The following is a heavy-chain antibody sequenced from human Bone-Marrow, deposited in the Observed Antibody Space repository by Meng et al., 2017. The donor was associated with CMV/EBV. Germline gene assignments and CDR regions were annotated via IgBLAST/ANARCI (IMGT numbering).Heavy chain of an antibody. D-gene: IGHD2-2*01. CDR3: ARGPKLGYCSSSLLPCLYYYGMDV. J-gene: IGHJ6*02. CDR1: GGSISSYY. CDR2: INHSGST. Sequence: GSLRLSCTVSGGSISSYYWSWIRQPPGKGLEWIGEINHSGSTNYNPSLKSRVTISVDTSKNQFSLKLSSVTAADTAVYYCARGPKLGYCSSSLLPCLYYYGMDVWGQGTTVTVSS. V-gene: IGHV4-34*01.